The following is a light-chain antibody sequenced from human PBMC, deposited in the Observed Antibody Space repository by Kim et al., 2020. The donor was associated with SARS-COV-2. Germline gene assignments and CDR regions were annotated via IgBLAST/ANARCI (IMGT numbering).Light chain of an antibody. CDR2: TDN. CDR1: SNNVGNQG. Sequence: QAGLTQPPSVSKDLRQTATLTCTGNSNNVGNQGAAWLQQHQGHPPKLLSYTDNNRPSGISEKLSASRSGNTASLTITGLQPEDEADYYCSAWDSSLSAWVFGGGTQLTVL. J-gene: IGLJ3*02. CDR3: SAWDSSLSAWV. V-gene: IGLV10-54*01.